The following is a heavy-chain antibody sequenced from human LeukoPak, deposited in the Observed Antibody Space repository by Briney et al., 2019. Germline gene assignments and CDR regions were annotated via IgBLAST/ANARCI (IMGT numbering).Heavy chain of an antibody. CDR2: INHSGST. CDR3: ARGRYCSSTSCYVYGYYYYYYMDV. Sequence: AETLSLTCAVYGGSFSGYYWSWIRQPPGKGLEWIGEINHSGSTNYNPSLKSRVTISVDTSKNQFSLKLSSVTAADTAVYYCARGRYCSSTSCYVYGYYYYYYMDVWGKGTTVTVSS. J-gene: IGHJ6*03. V-gene: IGHV4-34*01. CDR1: GGSFSGYY. D-gene: IGHD2-2*01.